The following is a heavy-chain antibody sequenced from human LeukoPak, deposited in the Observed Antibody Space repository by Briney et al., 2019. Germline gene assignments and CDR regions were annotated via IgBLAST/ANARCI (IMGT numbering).Heavy chain of an antibody. CDR1: GGSISSSSYY. CDR2: IYYSGST. Sequence: SETLSLTCTVSGGSISSSSYYWGWIRQPPGKGLEWIGSIYYSGSTYYNPSLKSRVTISVDTSKNQFSLKLSSVTAADTAVYHCASQTWSSSGYWGQGTLVTVSS. V-gene: IGHV4-39*01. J-gene: IGHJ4*02. CDR3: ASQTWSSSGY. D-gene: IGHD3-3*01.